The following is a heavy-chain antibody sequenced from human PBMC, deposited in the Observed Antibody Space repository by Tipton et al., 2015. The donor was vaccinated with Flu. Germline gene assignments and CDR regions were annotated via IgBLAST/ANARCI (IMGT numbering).Heavy chain of an antibody. V-gene: IGHV4-59*11. Sequence: LRLSCTVSGGSISSHYWRWIRQPPGKGLEWIGYIYFTGSTNYNPSLKSRVTISVDMSKNQFSLRLTSVAAADTAVYYCARGGGSPSYWGQGTLVTVSS. CDR3: ARGGGSPSY. CDR2: IYFTGST. J-gene: IGHJ4*02. D-gene: IGHD2-15*01. CDR1: GGSISSHY.